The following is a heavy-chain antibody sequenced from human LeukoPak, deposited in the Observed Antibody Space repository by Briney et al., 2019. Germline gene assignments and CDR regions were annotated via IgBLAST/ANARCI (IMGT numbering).Heavy chain of an antibody. D-gene: IGHD6-13*01. CDR1: GGSISSGSYY. V-gene: IGHV4-61*02. J-gene: IGHJ6*02. Sequence: SQTLSLTCTVSGGSISSGSYYWSWIRQPAGKGLEWIGRIYTSGSTNYNPSLKSRVTISVDTSKNQFSLKLSSVTAADTAVYYCAREWVPSSSWYQAYYYGMDVWGQGTTVTVSS. CDR2: IYTSGST. CDR3: AREWVPSSSWYQAYYYGMDV.